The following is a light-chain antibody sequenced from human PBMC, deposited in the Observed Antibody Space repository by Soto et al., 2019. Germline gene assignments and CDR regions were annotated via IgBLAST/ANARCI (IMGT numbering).Light chain of an antibody. CDR1: QSISNF. J-gene: IGKJ1*01. CDR2: DAS. CDR3: QQSYITPRT. Sequence: DMQVTQSPSTLSASVGDRVTITCRTSQSISNFLNWYQHKLGKAPKLLIYDASRLYSGVPSRFSGSGSWTDFTLTISSLQPEDFATYYCQQSYITPRTFGQGTKVDIK. V-gene: IGKV1-39*01.